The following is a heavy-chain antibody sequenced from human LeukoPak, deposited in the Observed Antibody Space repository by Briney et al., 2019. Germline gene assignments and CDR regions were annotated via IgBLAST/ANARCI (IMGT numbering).Heavy chain of an antibody. CDR1: GYTFTGYY. CDR2: INPNSDGT. CDR3: ARGSQLWGGEFDY. V-gene: IGHV1-2*04. J-gene: IGHJ4*02. Sequence: EAPVKVSCKASGYTFTGYYMHWVRQAPGQGLEWMGWINPNSDGTNYAQKFQGWVTMTRDTSISTAYMELSRLRSDDTAVYYCARGSQLWGGEFDYWGQGTLVTVSS. D-gene: IGHD5-18*01.